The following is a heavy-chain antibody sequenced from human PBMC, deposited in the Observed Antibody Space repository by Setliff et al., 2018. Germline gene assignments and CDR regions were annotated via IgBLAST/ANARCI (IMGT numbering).Heavy chain of an antibody. J-gene: IGHJ6*03. Sequence: SVKVSCKASGGTFSNYDISWVRQAPGQGLEWMGGIIPIFGTTNYAQRFQGRVTITTDESTSTAYMELSSLRSEDMAVYYCARERGDIVTTTSYYYYLDVWGKGTTVTVSS. V-gene: IGHV1-69*05. CDR3: ARERGDIVTTTSYYYYLDV. D-gene: IGHD5-12*01. CDR2: IIPIFGTT. CDR1: GGTFSNYD.